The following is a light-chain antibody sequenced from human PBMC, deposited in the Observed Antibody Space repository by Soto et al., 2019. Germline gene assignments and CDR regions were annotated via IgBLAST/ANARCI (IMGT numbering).Light chain of an antibody. CDR2: GAS. J-gene: IGKJ1*01. CDR1: QSVSSSY. CDR3: QQYGSSPWT. Sequence: EIVLTQSPGTLSLSPGERATLSCRASQSVSSSYLAWYQQKPGQAPRLLIYGASIRATGIQDRFSGSGSGTDFTLTISRLEPEDFAVYYCQQYGSSPWTFGQGTKVEIK. V-gene: IGKV3-20*01.